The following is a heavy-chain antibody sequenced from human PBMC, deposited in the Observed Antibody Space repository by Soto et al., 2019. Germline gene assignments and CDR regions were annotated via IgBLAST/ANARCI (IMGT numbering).Heavy chain of an antibody. CDR2: IIPLFGTA. D-gene: IGHD2-2*01. CDR3: ARGPQEYCSSTSGRSDDYYGMDV. V-gene: IGHV1-69*01. J-gene: IGHJ6*02. CDR1: GGTFSSYA. Sequence: QVQLVQSGAEVKKPGSSVKVSCKASGGTFSSYAISWVRQAPGQGLEWMGGIIPLFGTANYAQKFQGRVTITADESTSTAYMELSSLRSEDTAVYSCARGPQEYCSSTSGRSDDYYGMDVWGQGTTVTFS.